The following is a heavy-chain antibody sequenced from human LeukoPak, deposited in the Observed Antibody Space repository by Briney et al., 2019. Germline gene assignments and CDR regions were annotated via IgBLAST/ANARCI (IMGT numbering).Heavy chain of an antibody. CDR2: ISSSSSYI. CDR1: GFTFSSYS. Sequence: GGSLRLSCAASGFTFSSYSMNWVRQAPGKGLEWVSSISSSSSYIYYADSVKGRFTISRDNAKNSLYLQMNSLRAEDMALYYCARGSSGWYGGYFDHWGQGTLVTVSS. J-gene: IGHJ4*02. V-gene: IGHV3-21*04. D-gene: IGHD6-19*01. CDR3: ARGSSGWYGGYFDH.